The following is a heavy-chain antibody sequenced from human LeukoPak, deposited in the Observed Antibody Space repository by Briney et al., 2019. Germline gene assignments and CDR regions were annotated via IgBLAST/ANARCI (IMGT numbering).Heavy chain of an antibody. J-gene: IGHJ4*02. CDR2: IYYSGST. CDR3: ARRGGSSWYDY. Sequence: KPSETLSLTCPVSGGSISSYYWSWIRQPPGKGLEWIGYIYYSGSTNYNPSLKSRVTISVDTSKKQFSLKLSSVTAADTAVYYCARRGGSSWYDYWGQGTLVTVSS. D-gene: IGHD6-13*01. V-gene: IGHV4-59*08. CDR1: GGSISSYY.